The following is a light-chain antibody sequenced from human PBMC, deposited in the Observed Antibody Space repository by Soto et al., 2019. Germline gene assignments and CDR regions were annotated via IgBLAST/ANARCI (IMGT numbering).Light chain of an antibody. J-gene: IGKJ4*01. CDR2: GAS. CDR3: QQYGHSSLT. CDR1: QSISSY. Sequence: EIVLTQSPGTLSLSPGERATLSCRPSQSISSYLAWYQMKPGQAPRLLIYGASSRATGIPDRFSGSGSGTDFTLTISRLEPEDFAVYYCQQYGHSSLTFGGGTKVDIK. V-gene: IGKV3-20*01.